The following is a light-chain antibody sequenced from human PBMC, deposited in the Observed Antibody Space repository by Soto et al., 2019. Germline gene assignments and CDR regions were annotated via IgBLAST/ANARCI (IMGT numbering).Light chain of an antibody. CDR3: QQYSSRST. CDR1: QTISSW. J-gene: IGKJ1*01. V-gene: IGKV1-5*01. CDR2: AES. Sequence: DIQMTQSPSTLSGSVGDRVTITCRASQTISSWLAWYQQKPGKAPNLLIYAESRLQSGVPSRFSGSGSGTDFTLTISSLQPGDFATYYCQQYSSRSTFGQGTKVDIK.